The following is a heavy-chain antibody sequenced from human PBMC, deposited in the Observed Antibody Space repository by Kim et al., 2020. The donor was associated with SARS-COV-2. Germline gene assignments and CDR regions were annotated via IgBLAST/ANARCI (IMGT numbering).Heavy chain of an antibody. CDR3: ARDHRIAAFDL. J-gene: IGHJ3*01. CDR1: GYTFPNYA. CDR2: ILAGNGDT. D-gene: IGHD2-21*01. Sequence: ASVKVSCKASGYTFPNYAIHWVRQAPGQRLEWMGWILAGNGDTKYSQKFQGRVTITRDTSASIAYMELSSLRSEDTAVYYCARDHRIAAFDLWGQGTMVTVSS. V-gene: IGHV1-3*01.